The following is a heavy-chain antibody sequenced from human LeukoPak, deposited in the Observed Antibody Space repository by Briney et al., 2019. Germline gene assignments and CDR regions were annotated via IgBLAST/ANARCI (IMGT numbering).Heavy chain of an antibody. J-gene: IGHJ4*02. CDR1: GFTLSGSA. CDR2: IRSKANSYAT. CDR3: TRHCSSTSCNQPDY. Sequence: GGSLRLSCAASGFTLSGSAMHWVRQASGKGLEWVGRIRSKANSYATAYAASVKGRFTISRDDSKNTAYLQMNSLKTEDTAVYYCTRHCSSTSCNQPDYWGQGTLVTVSS. D-gene: IGHD2-2*01. V-gene: IGHV3-73*01.